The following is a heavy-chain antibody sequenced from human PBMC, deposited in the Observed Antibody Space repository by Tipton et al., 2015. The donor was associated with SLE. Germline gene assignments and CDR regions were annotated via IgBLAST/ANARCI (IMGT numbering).Heavy chain of an antibody. D-gene: IGHD6-13*01. CDR2: IYMSGST. Sequence: TLSLTCTVSGGSITSGNYWTWIRQPAGRGLEWIGHIYMSGSTNYNPSLKSRVTISLDTSKNQFSLKLTSVTAADTAVYYCARGWYSRNWEWWFDPWGQGTLVTVSS. J-gene: IGHJ5*02. V-gene: IGHV4-61*09. CDR3: ARGWYSRNWEWWFDP. CDR1: GGSITSGNY.